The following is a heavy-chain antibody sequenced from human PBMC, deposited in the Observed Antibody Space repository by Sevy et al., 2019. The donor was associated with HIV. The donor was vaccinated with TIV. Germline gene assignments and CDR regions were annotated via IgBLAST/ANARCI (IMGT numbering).Heavy chain of an antibody. Sequence: GGSLRLSCAASGFSVGDNYMSWVRQTPGKRLEWVSVIYIGDSTFYADSVKGRFTISRDNSKNTLFLQMNSLRDEDTAVYYCASGLLRYFFDYWGQGTLVTVSS. V-gene: IGHV3-53*01. D-gene: IGHD3-22*01. CDR2: IYIGDST. J-gene: IGHJ4*02. CDR1: GFSVGDNY. CDR3: ASGLLRYFFDY.